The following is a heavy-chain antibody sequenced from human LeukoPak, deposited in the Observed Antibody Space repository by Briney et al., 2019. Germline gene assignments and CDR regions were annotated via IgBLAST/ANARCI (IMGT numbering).Heavy chain of an antibody. CDR3: ARFDYDSSGLSDHDAFDI. Sequence: PGGSLRLSCAASGFTFSSYAMSWIRQPPGKGLEWIGEINHSGSTNYNPSLKSRVTISVDTSKNQFSLKLSSVTAADTAVYYCARFDYDSSGLSDHDAFDIWGQGTMVTVSS. CDR2: INHSGST. V-gene: IGHV4-34*01. CDR1: GFTFSSYA. J-gene: IGHJ3*02. D-gene: IGHD3-22*01.